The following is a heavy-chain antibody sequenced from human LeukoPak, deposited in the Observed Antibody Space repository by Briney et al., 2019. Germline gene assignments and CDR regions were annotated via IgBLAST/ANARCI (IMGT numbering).Heavy chain of an antibody. D-gene: IGHD3-22*01. CDR1: GFTFSSYS. CDR2: ISSSSSYI. J-gene: IGHJ3*02. CDR3: ARVLGSGGSGYYYDAFDI. V-gene: IGHV3-21*01. Sequence: GGSLRLSCAASGFTFSSYSMDWVRQAPGKGLEWVSSISSSSSYIYYADSVKGRFTISRDNAKNSLYLQMNSLRAEDTAVYYCARVLGSGGSGYYYDAFDIWGQGTMVTVSS.